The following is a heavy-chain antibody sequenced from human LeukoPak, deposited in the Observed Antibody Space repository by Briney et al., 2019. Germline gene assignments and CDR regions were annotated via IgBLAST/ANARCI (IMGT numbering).Heavy chain of an antibody. D-gene: IGHD6-19*01. V-gene: IGHV3-23*01. CDR1: TFTFSSYN. Sequence: PGGSLRLSCAASTFTFSSYNMSWVRQAPGKGLEWVSAISGSGGSTYYADSVKGRFTISRDDSKNTLYLQMNSLRAEDTAVYYCAKDSHGRYSSGWPFDYWGQGTLVTVSS. CDR3: AKDSHGRYSSGWPFDY. CDR2: ISGSGGST. J-gene: IGHJ4*02.